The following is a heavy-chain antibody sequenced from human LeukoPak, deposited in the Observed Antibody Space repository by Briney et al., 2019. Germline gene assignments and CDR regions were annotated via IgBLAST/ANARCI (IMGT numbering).Heavy chain of an antibody. Sequence: GASVKVSCKASGYTFTSYGISWVRQAPGQGLEWMGWISPNTGGTDHAQEFRDKITMTRDTSISTAYIELGRLISDDTAVYYCARGGRSGYRYFDYWGQGTLVTVSS. J-gene: IGHJ4*02. CDR2: ISPNTGGT. CDR1: GYTFTSYG. CDR3: ARGGRSGYRYFDY. V-gene: IGHV1-2*02. D-gene: IGHD5-18*01.